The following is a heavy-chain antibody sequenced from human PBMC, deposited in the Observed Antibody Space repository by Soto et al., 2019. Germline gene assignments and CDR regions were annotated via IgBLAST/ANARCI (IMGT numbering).Heavy chain of an antibody. CDR3: ARGIDGSGDDY. V-gene: IGHV4-34*01. Sequence: SETLSLTCAVYVGSFSGYYWSWIRQPPGKGLEWIGEINHSGSTNYNPSLKSRVTISVDTSKNQFSLKLSSVTAADTAVYYCARGIDGSGDDYWGQGTLVTVSS. J-gene: IGHJ4*02. CDR2: INHSGST. CDR1: VGSFSGYY. D-gene: IGHD3-10*01.